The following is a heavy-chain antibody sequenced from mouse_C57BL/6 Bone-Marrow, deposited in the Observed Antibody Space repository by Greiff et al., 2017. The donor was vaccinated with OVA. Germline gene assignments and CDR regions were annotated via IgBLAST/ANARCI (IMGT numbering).Heavy chain of an antibody. D-gene: IGHD3-2*02. CDR2: ISSGGSYT. CDR3: ARDSSDAMDY. CDR1: GFTFSSYG. V-gene: IGHV5-6*01. J-gene: IGHJ4*01. Sequence: EVKLMESGGDLVKPGGSLKLSCAASGFTFSSYGMSWVRQTPDKRLEWVATISSGGSYTYYPDSVKGRFTISRDNAKNTLYLHMSSLKSEDTAMYYCARDSSDAMDYWGQGTSVTVSS.